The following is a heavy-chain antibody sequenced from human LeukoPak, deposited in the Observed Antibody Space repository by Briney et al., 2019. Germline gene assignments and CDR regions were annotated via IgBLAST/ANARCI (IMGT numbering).Heavy chain of an antibody. D-gene: IGHD3-22*01. CDR1: GLTFCSYA. J-gene: IGHJ4*02. Sequence: GGSLRLFCAASGLTFCSYAIYWVRQALRKGPEWVSGISVLGGITYFADSVKGRLIISRDNSKNTVYLRINNLRAEDTALYYCAKTRAGSSSGRDPGWPMDYWGQGTLVTVSS. V-gene: IGHV3-23*01. CDR2: ISVLGGIT. CDR3: AKTRAGSSSGRDPGWPMDY.